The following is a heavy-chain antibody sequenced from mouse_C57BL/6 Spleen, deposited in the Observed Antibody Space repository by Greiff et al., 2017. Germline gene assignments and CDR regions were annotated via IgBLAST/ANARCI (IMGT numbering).Heavy chain of an antibody. D-gene: IGHD1-1*01. Sequence: VQLQQSGAELVKPGASVKISCKASGYAFSSYWMNWVKQRPGKGLEWIGQIYPGDGDTNYNGKFKGKATLTADKSSSTAYMQLSSLTSEDSAVYFCARGATVVAKRDAMDYWGQGTSVTVSS. CDR3: ARGATVVAKRDAMDY. CDR2: IYPGDGDT. J-gene: IGHJ4*01. V-gene: IGHV1-80*01. CDR1: GYAFSSYW.